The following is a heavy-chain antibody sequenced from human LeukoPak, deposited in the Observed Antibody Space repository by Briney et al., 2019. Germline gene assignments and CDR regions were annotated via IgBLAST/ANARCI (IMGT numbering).Heavy chain of an antibody. D-gene: IGHD2-8*01. CDR3: GRGTCTNGVCYTPGADY. CDR1: GYTFTGYY. CDR2: INPNSGGT. V-gene: IGHV1-2*02. Sequence: ASLKVSWKASGYTFTGYYMHWVRQARGQGIEWIGWINPNSGGTNYAQKFQGRVTMTRDTSIRTVYMELSSLRSDDTAMYYCGRGTCTNGVCYTPGADYWGQGTLVTVSS. J-gene: IGHJ4*02.